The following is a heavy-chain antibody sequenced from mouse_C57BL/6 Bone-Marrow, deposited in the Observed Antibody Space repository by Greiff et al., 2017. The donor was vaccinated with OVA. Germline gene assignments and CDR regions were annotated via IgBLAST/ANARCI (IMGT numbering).Heavy chain of an antibody. CDR2: IYPRDGST. J-gene: IGHJ4*01. V-gene: IGHV1-78*01. Sequence: VQLQQSDSELVKPGASVKISCKVSGYTFTDHTIHWMKHRPEQGLEWIGYIYPRDGSTKYNEKFKGKATLTADKSSSTAYMQLNSLTSEDSAVYFCARSKGYYSNYDAMDYWGQGTSVTVSS. CDR3: ARSKGYYSNYDAMDY. CDR1: GYTFTDHT. D-gene: IGHD2-5*01.